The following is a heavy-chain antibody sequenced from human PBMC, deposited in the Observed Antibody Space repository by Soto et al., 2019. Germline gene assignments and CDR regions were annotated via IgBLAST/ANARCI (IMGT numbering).Heavy chain of an antibody. V-gene: IGHV4-34*01. CDR2: ASHTGDT. D-gene: IGHD4-17*01. CDR3: AGGPDYGDYDA. J-gene: IGHJ5*02. CDR1: GGSFNDYQ. Sequence: SETLSLTCEVSGGSFNDYQWAWIRQSPEKGLEWIGEASHTGDTNSKPSLMSRLTMSVDTSKNQFSLKLSSVTSADSAIYFCAGGPDYGDYDAWGQGTLVTVSS.